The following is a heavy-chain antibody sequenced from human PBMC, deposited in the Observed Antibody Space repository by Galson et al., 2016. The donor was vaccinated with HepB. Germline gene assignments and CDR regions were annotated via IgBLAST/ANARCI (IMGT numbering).Heavy chain of an antibody. CDR3: TRGGPATDRRFFDP. J-gene: IGHJ5*02. CDR1: DGSISSPNYY. Sequence: TLSLTCTVSDGSISSPNYYWSWVRQHPAKGLEWIGYVHNSGQTHFNPSLQSRLSISLDTSQSQFSLTLTSVTAADTAFYYCTRGGPATDRRFFDPWGPGILVTVSS. D-gene: IGHD1-14*01. CDR2: VHNSGQT. V-gene: IGHV4-31*03.